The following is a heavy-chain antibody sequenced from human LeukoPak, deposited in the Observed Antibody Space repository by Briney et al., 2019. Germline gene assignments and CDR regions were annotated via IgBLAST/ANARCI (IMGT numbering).Heavy chain of an antibody. D-gene: IGHD6-6*01. Sequence: SETLSLTCSVSGASITTTNFWWTWIRQSPGRGLEWIGYIHDRGSDKYNPALESRATLSVNTSKNQFSLKLNSVTAADTAVYYCARYGLVEFRNAFQYWGQGILVSVSS. V-gene: IGHV4-61*01. CDR2: IHDRGSD. CDR3: ARYGLVEFRNAFQY. J-gene: IGHJ1*01. CDR1: GASITTTNFW.